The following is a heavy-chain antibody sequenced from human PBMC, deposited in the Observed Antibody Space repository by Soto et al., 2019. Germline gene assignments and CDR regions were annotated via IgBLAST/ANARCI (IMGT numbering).Heavy chain of an antibody. Sequence: GSLSLSCAASGFTVGSYGRRWVRQAPGKGLEWVAVISYDGSNKYYADSVKGRFTISRDNSKTTLYLQMNSLRAEDTAVYYCAKVVSDGLDAFDIWGQGTIVTVSS. J-gene: IGHJ3*02. V-gene: IGHV3-30*18. CDR2: ISYDGSNK. CDR1: GFTVGSYG. CDR3: AKVVSDGLDAFDI.